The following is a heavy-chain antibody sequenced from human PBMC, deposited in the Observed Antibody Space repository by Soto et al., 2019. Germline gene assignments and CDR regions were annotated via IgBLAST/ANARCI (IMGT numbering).Heavy chain of an antibody. CDR2: SRNKAQRYTT. CDR3: ARGGYSSDWRTFDF. CDR1: GFSFSDHY. Sequence: EVQLVESGGGLVQPGGCLRLSCAASGFSFSDHYMDWVRQAPGKGLEWVGRSRNKAQRYTTEYAASVKGRFTVSRDNSKNSLYLQMNSLTIEDTAMYYCARGGYSSDWRTFDFWGQGALVTVSS. D-gene: IGHD6-19*01. V-gene: IGHV3-72*01. J-gene: IGHJ4*02.